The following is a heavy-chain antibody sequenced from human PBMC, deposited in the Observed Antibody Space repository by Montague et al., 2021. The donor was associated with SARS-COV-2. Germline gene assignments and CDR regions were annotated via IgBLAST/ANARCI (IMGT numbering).Heavy chain of an antibody. CDR3: ARGGRVIKEITIFGVVYYYYYGMDV. CDR1: GFTFSSYE. V-gene: IGHV3-48*03. Sequence: SMRISCAASGFTFSSYEMNWVRQAPGKGLEWVSYISSSGSTIYYADSVKGRFTISRDNAKNSLYLQMNSLRAEDTAVYYCARGGRVIKEITIFGVVYYYYYGMDVWGQGTTVTVSS. J-gene: IGHJ6*02. D-gene: IGHD3-3*01. CDR2: ISSSGSTI.